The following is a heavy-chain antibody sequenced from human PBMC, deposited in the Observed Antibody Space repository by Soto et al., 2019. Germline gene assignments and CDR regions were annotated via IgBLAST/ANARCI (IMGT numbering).Heavy chain of an antibody. D-gene: IGHD1-1*01. CDR2: INHSGST. CDR3: AIGRVEYYYGRDG. J-gene: IGHJ6*02. CDR1: DGSISDYY. V-gene: IGHV4-34*01. Sequence: SGILSLTYAFYDGSISDYYWSWLRPPPGKGLEWIGEINHSGSTNYNPSLKSRVTISVDTSKNQFSLKLSSVTAADTAVYYCAIGRVEYYYGRDGWGQGTTVTVS.